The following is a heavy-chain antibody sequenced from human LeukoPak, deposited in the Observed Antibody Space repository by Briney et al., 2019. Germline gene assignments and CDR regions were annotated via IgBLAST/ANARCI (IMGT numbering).Heavy chain of an antibody. CDR2: MNPNSGNT. D-gene: IGHD3-10*01. CDR1: GYTSTSYD. CDR3: ARGGQRVLLWFGELFDYYYYMDV. V-gene: IGHV1-8*01. Sequence: ASVKVSCKASGYTSTSYDINWVRQATGQGLEWMGWMNPNSGNTGYAQKFQGRVTMTRNTSISTAYMELSSLRSEDTAVYYCARGGQRVLLWFGELFDYYYYMDVWGKGTTVTISS. J-gene: IGHJ6*03.